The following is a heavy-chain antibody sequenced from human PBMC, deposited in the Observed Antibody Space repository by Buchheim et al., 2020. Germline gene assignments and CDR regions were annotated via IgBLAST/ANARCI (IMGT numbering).Heavy chain of an antibody. D-gene: IGHD6-13*01. CDR3: AKHGEEAAGFLNWFDP. V-gene: IGHV3-23*01. CDR1: GFTFSSYA. CDR2: ISGSAGNT. Sequence: EVQLLESGGGLVQPGGSLRLSCVASGFTFSSYAMSWVRQAPGKGLQWVSVISGSAGNTYYADSVKGRFTISRDNSKNTLYLQMNSLRAEDTAVYYCAKHGEEAAGFLNWFDPWGQGTL. J-gene: IGHJ5*02.